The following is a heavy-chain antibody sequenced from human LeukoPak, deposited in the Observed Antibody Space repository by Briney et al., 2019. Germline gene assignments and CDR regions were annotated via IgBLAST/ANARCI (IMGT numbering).Heavy chain of an antibody. CDR3: ARRGETRKFDY. D-gene: IGHD3-16*01. Sequence: GESLKISCKGSGYSFTTYWIGWVRQMPGKGLEWMGIIYPGDSDTRYSPSFQGQVIISADKSISTTYLQWSSLKASDTAMYYCARRGETRKFDYWGQGTLVTVSS. V-gene: IGHV5-51*01. CDR1: GYSFTTYW. CDR2: IYPGDSDT. J-gene: IGHJ4*02.